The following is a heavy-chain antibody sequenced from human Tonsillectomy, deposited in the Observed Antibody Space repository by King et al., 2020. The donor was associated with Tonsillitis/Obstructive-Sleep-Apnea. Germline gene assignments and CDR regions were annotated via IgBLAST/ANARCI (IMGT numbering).Heavy chain of an antibody. CDR2: IYYSGNT. J-gene: IGHJ4*02. CDR1: GGSVSSGGYY. D-gene: IGHD5-12*01. CDR3: ARARRSDSGYDSPFDY. V-gene: IGHV4-31*03. Sequence: KLQESGPGLVKPSQTLSLTCTVSGGSVSSGGYYWSWIPQHPGKGLEWIGYIYYSGNTYYNPSLKSRVTISVDTSKNQFSLRLSSVTAADTAVYYCARARRSDSGYDSPFDYWGQGTLVTVSS.